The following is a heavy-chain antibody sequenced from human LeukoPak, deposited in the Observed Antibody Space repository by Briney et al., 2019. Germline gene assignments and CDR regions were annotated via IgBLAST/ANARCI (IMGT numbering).Heavy chain of an antibody. J-gene: IGHJ4*02. Sequence: ASVKVSCKASGYTFTCYYMHWVRQAPGQGLEWMGWINPNSGGTNYAQKFQGRVTMTRDTSISTAHMELSRLRSGDTAVYYCASSMVRGVITPLFDYWGQGTLVTVSS. D-gene: IGHD3-10*01. CDR1: GYTFTCYY. CDR3: ASSMVRGVITPLFDY. CDR2: INPNSGGT. V-gene: IGHV1-2*02.